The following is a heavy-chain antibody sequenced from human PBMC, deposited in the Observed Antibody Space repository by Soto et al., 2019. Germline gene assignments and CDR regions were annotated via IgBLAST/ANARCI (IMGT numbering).Heavy chain of an antibody. V-gene: IGHV3-53*01. CDR3: ARDLDAFDT. CDR2: IYSGENA. CDR1: GVTVTSNY. Sequence: EVQLVQSGGGLVQPGGSRRLSCAGSGVTVTSNYMNWVRQAPGKGLEWVSVIYSGENAYYADSVVGRFTISRDNSKNTLYLQMNSLRVEDTAVYYCARDLDAFDTWGQGTMVIVSS. J-gene: IGHJ3*02.